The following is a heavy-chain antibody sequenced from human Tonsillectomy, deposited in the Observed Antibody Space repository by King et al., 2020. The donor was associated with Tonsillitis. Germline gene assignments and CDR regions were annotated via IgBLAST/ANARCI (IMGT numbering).Heavy chain of an antibody. CDR3: ARGRGTFDY. V-gene: IGHV4-59*01. CDR1: GGSLSSYY. D-gene: IGHD3-16*01. Sequence: LPSSGPGLVKPSETLSLTCTVSGGSLSSYYWRWIRQPPGKGLEWLGYLPYGGSTTYNPSLKSRVTISLDTSKKKFSLKLNSVTAADTAVYYCARGRGTFDYWGQGTLVTVSS. CDR2: LPYGGST. J-gene: IGHJ4*02.